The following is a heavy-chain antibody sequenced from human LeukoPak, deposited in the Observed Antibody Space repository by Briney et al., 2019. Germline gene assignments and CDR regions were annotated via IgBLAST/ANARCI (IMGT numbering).Heavy chain of an antibody. Sequence: GGSLRLSCAASGFTFSSYAMSWIRQAPGKGLEWVSYISSSSSYTNYADSVKGRFTISRDNAKNSLYLQMNSLRAEDTAVYYCARDWAPYYYDSSGPLDPWGQGTLVTVSS. CDR2: ISSSSSYT. CDR3: ARDWAPYYYDSSGPLDP. V-gene: IGHV3-11*06. CDR1: GFTFSSYA. J-gene: IGHJ5*02. D-gene: IGHD3-22*01.